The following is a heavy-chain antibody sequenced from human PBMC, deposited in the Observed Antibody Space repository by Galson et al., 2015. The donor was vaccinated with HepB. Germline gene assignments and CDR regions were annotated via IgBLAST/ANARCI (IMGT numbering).Heavy chain of an antibody. D-gene: IGHD6-19*01. V-gene: IGHV1-18*04. CDR3: ARDPETGSGWYVGGHYYYYYGMDV. Sequence: SVKVSCKASGYTFTSYGISWVRQAPGQGLEWMGWISAYNGNTNYAQKLQGRVTMTTDTSTSTAYMELRSLRSDDTAVYYCARDPETGSGWYVGGHYYYYYGMDVWGQGTTVTVSS. CDR1: GYTFTSYG. CDR2: ISAYNGNT. J-gene: IGHJ6*02.